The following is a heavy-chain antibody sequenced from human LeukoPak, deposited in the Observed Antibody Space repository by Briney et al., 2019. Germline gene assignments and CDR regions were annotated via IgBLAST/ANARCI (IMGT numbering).Heavy chain of an antibody. Sequence: SEPLSLTCTVSGGSISSGTYYWGWIRQPPGKGLEWIGTIYYSGRTSYSPSLKSRVTISADTSKNQFSLKLSSVTAADTGLYYCARRFCSSIGCYYFDYWGQGALVTVSS. D-gene: IGHD2-2*01. CDR2: IYYSGRT. CDR1: GGSISSGTYY. CDR3: ARRFCSSIGCYYFDY. J-gene: IGHJ4*02. V-gene: IGHV4-39*01.